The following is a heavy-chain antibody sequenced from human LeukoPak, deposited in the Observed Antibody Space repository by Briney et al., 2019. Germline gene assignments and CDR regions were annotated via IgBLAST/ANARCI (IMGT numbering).Heavy chain of an antibody. J-gene: IGHJ4*02. CDR1: GSTFSSYW. CDR3: ARDAFGVDKSPF. Sequence: GGSLRPSCVASGSTFSSYWMHWVRQAPGKGLVWVSRINSDGSSTSYADSVKGRFTISRDNAKNTVYLQMNSLRAEDTAVYYCARDAFGVDKSPFWGQGTLVTVSS. CDR2: INSDGSST. V-gene: IGHV3-74*01. D-gene: IGHD3-3*01.